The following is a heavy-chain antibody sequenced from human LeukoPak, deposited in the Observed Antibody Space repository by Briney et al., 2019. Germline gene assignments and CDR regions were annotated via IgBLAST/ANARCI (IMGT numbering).Heavy chain of an antibody. D-gene: IGHD2-21*02. CDR2: IIPIFGTA. CDR3: ARDRGSIVVVTALDY. Sequence: GASVKVSCKASGGTFSSYAISWVRQAPGQGLEWMGGIIPIFGTANYAQKFQGRVTITADKSTSTAYMELSSLRSEDTAVYYCARDRGSIVVVTALDYWGQGTLVTVSS. CDR1: GGTFSSYA. J-gene: IGHJ4*02. V-gene: IGHV1-69*06.